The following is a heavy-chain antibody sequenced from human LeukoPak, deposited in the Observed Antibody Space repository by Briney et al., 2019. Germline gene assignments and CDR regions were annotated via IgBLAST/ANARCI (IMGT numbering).Heavy chain of an antibody. J-gene: IGHJ4*02. CDR1: GGSISSYY. D-gene: IGHD6-13*01. V-gene: IGHV4-59*01. CDR3: ARGWGSSSWYMVDY. Sequence: SETLSLTCTVSGGSISSYYWSWIRQPPGKGLEWIGYIYYSGSTNYNPSLKSRVTISVDTSKNQFSLKLSSVTAADTAVYYCARGWGSSSWYMVDYWGQGTLVTVSS. CDR2: IYYSGST.